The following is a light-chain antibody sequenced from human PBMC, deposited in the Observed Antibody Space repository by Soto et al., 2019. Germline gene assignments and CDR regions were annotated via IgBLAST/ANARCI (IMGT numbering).Light chain of an antibody. Sequence: DIVMTQSPATLSLSPGDRATLSCWASLTVSTNLAWYQQKPGQAPRLLIYYTSTRATGIPARFSGSGSAKEFTLTISSLQPEDSAVYYCHQYNSWPRGTFGPGTKVEIK. CDR3: HQYNSWPRGT. V-gene: IGKV3-15*01. J-gene: IGKJ3*01. CDR2: YTS. CDR1: LTVSTN.